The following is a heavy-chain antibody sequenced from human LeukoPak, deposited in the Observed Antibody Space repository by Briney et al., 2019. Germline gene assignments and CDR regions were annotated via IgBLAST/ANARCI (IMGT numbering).Heavy chain of an antibody. Sequence: ASVKDSCKTSGYTFTSYYIHCLRQAPGQRGGWMGWSGAKSGATKYEHFQGRVTMTRDTSISTAYMELNRLTSDDAAVYYCARGKQVYYGSGSWKLDQWGQGTLVTVSS. CDR3: ARGKQVYYGSGSWKLDQ. V-gene: IGHV1-2*02. CDR1: GYTFTSYY. J-gene: IGHJ4*02. CDR2: SGAKSGAT. D-gene: IGHD3-10*01.